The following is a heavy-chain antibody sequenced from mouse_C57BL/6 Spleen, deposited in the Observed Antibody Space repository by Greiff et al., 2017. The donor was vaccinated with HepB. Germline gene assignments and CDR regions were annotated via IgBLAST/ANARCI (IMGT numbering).Heavy chain of an antibody. CDR3: ARGYGSNPFAY. CDR1: GYAFSSSW. V-gene: IGHV1-82*01. Sequence: VQLQQSGPELVKPGASVKISCKASGYAFSSSWMNWVKQRPGKGLEWIVRIYPGDGDTNYNGKFKGKATLTADKSSSTAYMQLSSLTSEDSAVYFCARGYGSNPFAYWGQGTLVTVSA. CDR2: IYPGDGDT. D-gene: IGHD1-1*01. J-gene: IGHJ3*01.